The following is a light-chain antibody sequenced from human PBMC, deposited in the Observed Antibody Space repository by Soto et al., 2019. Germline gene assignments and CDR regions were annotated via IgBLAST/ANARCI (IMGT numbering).Light chain of an antibody. CDR2: KVS. J-gene: IGKJ1*01. Sequence: DVVMTQSPLSLPVTLGQPASISCMSNQSLVHSDGIAYLSWFQQRPGQPPRLLIYKVSDRFSGVPDRFSGSGAGTDFTLTISRVEAEDVGVYYCMQATQSSWTFGQGTKVDI. CDR1: QSLVHSDGIAY. V-gene: IGKV2-24*01. CDR3: MQATQSSWT.